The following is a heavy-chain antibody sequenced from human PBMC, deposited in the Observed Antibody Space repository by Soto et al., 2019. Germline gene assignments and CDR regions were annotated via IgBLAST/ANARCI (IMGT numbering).Heavy chain of an antibody. V-gene: IGHV1-46*02. D-gene: IGHD3-16*01. CDR2: IHPSGETT. CDR1: GYTFQNYH. Sequence: QVQLVQSGAEVKEPGASVRASCKASGYTFQNYHMHWVRQAPGQGLEWMGIIHPSGETTTYAQKFQGRLVMTRDTSIRTAYMELSSLTSEDPAVYYCARDLWGSVAVDYWGQGTLVTVSS. CDR3: ARDLWGSVAVDY. J-gene: IGHJ4*02.